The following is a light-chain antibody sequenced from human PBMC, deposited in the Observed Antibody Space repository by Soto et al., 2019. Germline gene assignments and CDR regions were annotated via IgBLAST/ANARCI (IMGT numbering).Light chain of an antibody. CDR1: QSVSSSY. Sequence: EIVLTQSPGTLSLSPGERATLSCRASQSVSSSYLAWYQQKPGQAPRLLIYAASSRATAIPDRFSGSGSGTDFTLTIRRLEPEDFAVYYCQQYGSSPITFGQGTRLEIK. V-gene: IGKV3-20*01. J-gene: IGKJ5*01. CDR2: AAS. CDR3: QQYGSSPIT.